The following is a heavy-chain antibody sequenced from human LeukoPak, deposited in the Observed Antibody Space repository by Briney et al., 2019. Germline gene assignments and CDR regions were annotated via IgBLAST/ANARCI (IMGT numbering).Heavy chain of an antibody. Sequence: SVTVSCTASGYTFTSYAMNWVRQAPGQGLEWMGGIIPIFGTANYAQKFQGRVTITADEPTSTAYMELSSLRSEDTAVYYCARQYSSSAGDYWGQGTLVTVSS. D-gene: IGHD6-6*01. CDR2: IIPIFGTA. CDR1: GYTFTSYA. CDR3: ARQYSSSAGDY. J-gene: IGHJ4*02. V-gene: IGHV1-69*13.